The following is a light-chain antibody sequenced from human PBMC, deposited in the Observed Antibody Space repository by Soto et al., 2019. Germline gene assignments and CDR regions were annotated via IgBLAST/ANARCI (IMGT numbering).Light chain of an antibody. J-gene: IGLJ1*01. Sequence: QSALTQPASVSGSPGQSITISCTGTSSDVGFYKYVSWYQHHPGKAPKLMIYEVSNRPSGVSNRCSGSKSGNTASLTISGLQAEDEADYYCSSYTSSSPCVFGTGTKVTVL. V-gene: IGLV2-14*01. CDR3: SSYTSSSPCV. CDR2: EVS. CDR1: SSDVGFYKY.